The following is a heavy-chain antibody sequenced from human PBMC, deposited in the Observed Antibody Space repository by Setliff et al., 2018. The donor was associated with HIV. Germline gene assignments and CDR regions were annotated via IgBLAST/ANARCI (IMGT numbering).Heavy chain of an antibody. J-gene: IGHJ4*02. D-gene: IGHD3-22*01. CDR2: VSGSGTAT. CDR3: AKGLDYVDSSGYSYFRL. Sequence: GGSLRLSCGASGFTFSSFAMNWVRHAPGKVLEWVSAVSGSGTATEYADSVKGRFTISRDNSKNALYLEMNNLRAEDTAIYYCAKGLDYVDSSGYSYFRLWGQGTQVTVSS. CDR1: GFTFSSFA. V-gene: IGHV3-23*01.